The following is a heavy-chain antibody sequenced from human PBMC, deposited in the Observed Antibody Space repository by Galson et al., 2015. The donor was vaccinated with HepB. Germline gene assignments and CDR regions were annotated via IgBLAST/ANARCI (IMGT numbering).Heavy chain of an antibody. J-gene: IGHJ3*02. CDR3: ARDRRAGIRVIGRGGRPKNEWYAFDI. V-gene: IGHV3-66*01. Sequence: SLRLSCAASGFTVSSNYMSWVRQAPGKGLEWVSVIYSGGSTYYADSVKGRFTISRDNSKNTLYLQMNSLRAEDTAVYYCARDRRAGIRVIGRGGRPKNEWYAFDIWGQGTMVTVSS. D-gene: IGHD3-22*01. CDR1: GFTVSSNY. CDR2: IYSGGST.